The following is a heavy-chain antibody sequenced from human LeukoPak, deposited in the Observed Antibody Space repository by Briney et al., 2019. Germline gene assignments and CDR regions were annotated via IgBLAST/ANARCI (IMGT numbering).Heavy chain of an antibody. D-gene: IGHD1-26*01. V-gene: IGHV1-8*01. CDR3: ARLLAMYPETDV. CDR2: MNPNSDNA. Sequence: ASVKVSCKASGYTFSSSDINWVRQATGQGLEWMGWMNPNSDNAVHTQKFQGRITMTRDTSISTAYMELSSLSSDDTAVYYCARLLAMYPETDVWGQGTTVTVSS. J-gene: IGHJ6*02. CDR1: GYTFSSSD.